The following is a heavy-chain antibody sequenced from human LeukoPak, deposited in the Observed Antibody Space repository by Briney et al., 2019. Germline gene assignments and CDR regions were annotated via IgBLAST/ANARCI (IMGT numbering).Heavy chain of an antibody. CDR2: ISGTGGST. D-gene: IGHD6-19*01. J-gene: IGHJ4*02. Sequence: PGGSLRLSFAASGFTLRNYAMSWVRQAPGKGLEWVSFISGTGGSTYYADSVKGRFTISRDNSQNTLYLQMNSLRAEDTAVYFCAKVGVAGSSYYFDYWGQGTLVTFSS. CDR1: GFTLRNYA. CDR3: AKVGVAGSSYYFDY. V-gene: IGHV3-23*01.